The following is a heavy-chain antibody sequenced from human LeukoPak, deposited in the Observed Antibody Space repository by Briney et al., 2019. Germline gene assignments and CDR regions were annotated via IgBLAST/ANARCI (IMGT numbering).Heavy chain of an antibody. D-gene: IGHD6-13*01. CDR1: GFTFSSYS. V-gene: IGHV3-21*01. Sequence: GGSLRLSCAASGFTFSSYSMNWVRQAPGKGLEWVSSISSSSSYIYYADSVKGRFTISRDNAKNSLYLQMNSLRAEDTAVYYCAKGPSSSPVDNWFDPWGQGTLVTVSS. CDR3: AKGPSSSPVDNWFDP. J-gene: IGHJ5*02. CDR2: ISSSSSYI.